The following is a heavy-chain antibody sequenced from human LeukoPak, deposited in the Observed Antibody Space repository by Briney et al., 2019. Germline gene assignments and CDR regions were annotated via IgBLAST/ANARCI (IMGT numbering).Heavy chain of an antibody. Sequence: GGSLRLSCVASGFTFSSYWMSWVRQAPGKGLEWVANIKQSESENYYVDSVKGRFTISRDNAKNSLYLQMNSLRAEDTAVYYCARAGGSSWADYWGQGTLVTVSS. D-gene: IGHD6-13*01. CDR3: ARAGGSSWADY. V-gene: IGHV3-7*01. J-gene: IGHJ4*02. CDR2: IKQSESEN. CDR1: GFTFSSYW.